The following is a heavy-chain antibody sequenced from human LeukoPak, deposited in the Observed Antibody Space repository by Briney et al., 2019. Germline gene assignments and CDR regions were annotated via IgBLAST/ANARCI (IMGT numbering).Heavy chain of an antibody. CDR3: VRLAGDFDY. V-gene: IGHV3-64D*09. J-gene: IGHJ4*02. CDR2: ISDHGGST. D-gene: IGHD3-9*01. Sequence: GGSLRLSCSAAGFTFSSYGMRWVRQAPGEGLKYVSAISDHGGSTYYADPVKGRFTISRDNSKNTLYLQMSSLRAEDTAVYYCVRLAGDFDYWGQGTLVTVSS. CDR1: GFTFSSYG.